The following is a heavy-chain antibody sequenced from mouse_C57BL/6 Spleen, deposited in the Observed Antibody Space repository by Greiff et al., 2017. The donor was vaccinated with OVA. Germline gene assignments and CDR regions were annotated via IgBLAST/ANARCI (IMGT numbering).Heavy chain of an antibody. Sequence: VKLQQSGAELVRPGTSVKMSCKASGYTFTNYWIGWAKQRPGHGLEWIGDIYPGGGYTNYNEKFKGKATLTADKSSSTAYMQFSSLTSEDSAIYYCARRGTTVVATYYFDYWGQGTTLTVSS. D-gene: IGHD1-1*01. J-gene: IGHJ2*01. V-gene: IGHV1-63*01. CDR1: GYTFTNYW. CDR2: IYPGGGYT. CDR3: ARRGTTVVATYYFDY.